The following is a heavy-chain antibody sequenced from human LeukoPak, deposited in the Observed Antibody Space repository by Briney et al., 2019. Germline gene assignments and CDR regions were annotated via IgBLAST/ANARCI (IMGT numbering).Heavy chain of an antibody. CDR1: GFTFDDYG. D-gene: IGHD3-10*01. V-gene: IGHV3-20*04. CDR3: AREYGSGSSRRRFDP. CDR2: INWNGGST. Sequence: PGGSLRLSCAASGFTFDDYGMSWVRQAPGKGLEWVSGINWNGGSTGYADSVKGRFTISRDNAKNSLYLQMNSLRAEDTAVYYCAREYGSGSSRRRFDPWGQGTLVTVSS. J-gene: IGHJ5*02.